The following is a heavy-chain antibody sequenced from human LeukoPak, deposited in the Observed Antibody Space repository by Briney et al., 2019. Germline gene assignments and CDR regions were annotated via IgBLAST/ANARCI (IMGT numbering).Heavy chain of an antibody. CDR1: GGTFTSYA. V-gene: IGHV1-69*01. Sequence: SVKVSCKASGGTFTSYAISWVRQAPGQGLEWMGGIIPIFGTANYAQKFQGRVTITADESTSTAYMELSSLRSEDTAVYYCARDLDYYYGMDVWGQGTTVTVSS. J-gene: IGHJ6*02. CDR3: ARDLDYYYGMDV. D-gene: IGHD3-16*01. CDR2: IIPIFGTA.